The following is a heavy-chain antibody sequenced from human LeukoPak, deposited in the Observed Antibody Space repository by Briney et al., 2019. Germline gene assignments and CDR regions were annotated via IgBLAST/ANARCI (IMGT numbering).Heavy chain of an antibody. CDR3: AGGGGYSNWFDP. D-gene: IGHD3-22*01. Sequence: PSETLSLTCAVYGGSFSPYYWSWIRQPAGKGLEWIGRIYTSGSTNYNPSLKSRVTISVDTSKNQFSLKLSSVTAADTAVYYCAGGGGYSNWFDPWGQGTLVTVSS. J-gene: IGHJ5*02. CDR2: IYTSGST. CDR1: GGSFSPYY. V-gene: IGHV4-59*10.